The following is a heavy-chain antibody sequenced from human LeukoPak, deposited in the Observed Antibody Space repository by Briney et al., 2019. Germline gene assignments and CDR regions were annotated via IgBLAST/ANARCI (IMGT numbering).Heavy chain of an antibody. CDR2: IYYSGNT. CDR1: GGSISSSSYY. D-gene: IGHD6-6*01. V-gene: IGHV4-39*01. CDR3: ARHVVDFALGWFDP. Sequence: SETLSLTCTVSGGSISSSSYYWGWIRQPPGKGLEWIGSIYYSGNTYYHPSLMSRVTISVDTSKNQFSLNLSSVTATDTAVYHCARHVVDFALGWFDPWGQGTLVTVSS. J-gene: IGHJ5*02.